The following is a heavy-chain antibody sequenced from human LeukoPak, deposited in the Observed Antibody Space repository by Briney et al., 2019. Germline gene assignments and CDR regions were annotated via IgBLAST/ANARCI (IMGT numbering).Heavy chain of an antibody. CDR1: GGSISSYY. CDR2: IYYSGST. J-gene: IGHJ5*02. D-gene: IGHD2-21*02. Sequence: SETLSLTCTVSGGSISSYYWSWIRQPPGKGLEWIGYIYYSGSTNYNPSLKSRVTISVDASKNQFSLKLSSVTAADTAVYYCAREWKVTENWFDPWGQGTLVTVSS. V-gene: IGHV4-59*12. CDR3: AREWKVTENWFDP.